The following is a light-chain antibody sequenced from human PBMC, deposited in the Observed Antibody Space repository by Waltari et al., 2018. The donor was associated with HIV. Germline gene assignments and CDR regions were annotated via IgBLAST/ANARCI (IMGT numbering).Light chain of an antibody. CDR1: SGSVSTSYY. CDR2: STN. CDR3: VLDMGGCIWV. J-gene: IGLJ3*02. Sequence: QTVVTPEPSFSVSPGGTVTLTCGLSSGSVSTSYYPSWYQQTPGQAPRTLIYSTNSRSSGAPERFSGAMLGNKAALTSTGAQAHDESDYYCVLDMGGCIWVVGGGTKVTVL. V-gene: IGLV8-61*01.